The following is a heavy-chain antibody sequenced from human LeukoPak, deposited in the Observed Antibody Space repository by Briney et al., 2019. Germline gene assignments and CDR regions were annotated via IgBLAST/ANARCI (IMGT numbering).Heavy chain of an antibody. CDR2: IYYSGST. D-gene: IGHD6-6*01. V-gene: IGHV4-59*01. CDR3: ARRFSIAAGDRRDI. CDR1: GGSISSYY. Sequence: SETLSLTCTVSGGSISSYYWSWIRQPPGKGLEWIGYIYYSGSTNYNPSLKSRVTISVDTSKNQFSLKLSSVTAADTAVYYCARRFSIAAGDRRDIWGQGTMVTVSS. J-gene: IGHJ3*02.